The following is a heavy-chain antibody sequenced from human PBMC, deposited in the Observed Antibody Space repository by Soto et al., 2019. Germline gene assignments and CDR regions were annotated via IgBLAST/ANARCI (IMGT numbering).Heavy chain of an antibody. CDR2: INAGNGNT. D-gene: IGHD5-18*01. CDR1: GYTFTSYA. Sequence: QVQLVQSGAEVKKPGASVKVSCKASGYTFTSYAMHWVRQAPGQRLEWMGWINAGNGNTKYSQKFQGRVTITRDTSASTAYMELSSLRSEDTAVYYCARVPIQLWFFDYWGQGTLVTVSS. J-gene: IGHJ4*02. V-gene: IGHV1-3*01. CDR3: ARVPIQLWFFDY.